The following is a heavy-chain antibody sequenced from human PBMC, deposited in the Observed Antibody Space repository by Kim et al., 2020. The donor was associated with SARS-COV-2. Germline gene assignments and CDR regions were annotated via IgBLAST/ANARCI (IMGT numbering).Heavy chain of an antibody. V-gene: IGHV4-59*08. J-gene: IGHJ4*02. Sequence: YYSGSTTYHPSLKSRVTLSVDTSKNQFFLKLSSVTAADTAVYYCARGLLEYWGQGTLVTVSS. CDR2: YYSGST. CDR3: ARGLLEY.